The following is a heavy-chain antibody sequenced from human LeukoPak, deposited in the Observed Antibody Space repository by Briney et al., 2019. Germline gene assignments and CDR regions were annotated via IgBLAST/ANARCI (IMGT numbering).Heavy chain of an antibody. CDR1: GGSISSSDYF. CDR3: ASRRGSFDAFDI. D-gene: IGHD3-10*01. Sequence: SETLSLTCTVSGGSISSSDYFWGWIRQPPGKGLEWIGSIYYSGSTSYNPSLKSRVTISVDTSKNQFTLKLSSVTAADTAVYYCASRRGSFDAFDIWGQGTMVTVSS. CDR2: IYYSGST. J-gene: IGHJ3*02. V-gene: IGHV4-39*01.